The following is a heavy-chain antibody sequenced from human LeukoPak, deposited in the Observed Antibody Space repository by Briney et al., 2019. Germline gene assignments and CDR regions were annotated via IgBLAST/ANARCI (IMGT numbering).Heavy chain of an antibody. CDR2: ISGAGGSP. V-gene: IGHV3-23*01. D-gene: IGHD6-19*01. CDR1: GFIFSNYA. CDR3: VRLGSTSGLVFDY. J-gene: IGHJ4*02. Sequence: GGSLRLSCAASGFIFSNYAMSWVRQAPGKGLEWVSTISGAGGSPYYADSVKGRFTISRDNSKNTVFVQMNHLRAEDTAVYYCVRLGSTSGLVFDYWGQGTPVTVSS.